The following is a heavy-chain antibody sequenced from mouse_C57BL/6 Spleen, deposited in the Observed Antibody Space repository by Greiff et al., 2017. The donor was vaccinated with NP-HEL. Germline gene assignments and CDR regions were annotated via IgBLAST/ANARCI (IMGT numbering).Heavy chain of an antibody. Sequence: VQLQQSGAELARPGASVKLSCKASGYTFTSYGISWVKQRTGQGLEWIGEIYPRSGNTYYNEKFKGKATLTADKSSSTAYMELRSLTSEDSAVYFCAGIYYDYDSYAMDYWGQRTSVTVSS. CDR1: GYTFTSYG. V-gene: IGHV1-81*01. D-gene: IGHD2-4*01. J-gene: IGHJ4*01. CDR2: IYPRSGNT. CDR3: AGIYYDYDSYAMDY.